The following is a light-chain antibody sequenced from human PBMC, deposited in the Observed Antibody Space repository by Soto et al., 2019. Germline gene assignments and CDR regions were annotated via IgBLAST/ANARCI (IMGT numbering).Light chain of an antibody. Sequence: EIVLTQSPATLSLSPGERATISCRASQSVSSYLAWYQQKPGQTPRLLIYDASNRATGIPARFSGSGSGTNFTLTICSLEPEDFAVYYCQRRSNWPPTFGQGTKLEIK. CDR2: DAS. CDR1: QSVSSY. J-gene: IGKJ2*01. V-gene: IGKV3-11*01. CDR3: QRRSNWPPT.